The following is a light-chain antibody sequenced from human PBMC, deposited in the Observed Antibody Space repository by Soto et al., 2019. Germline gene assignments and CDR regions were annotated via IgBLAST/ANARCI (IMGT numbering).Light chain of an antibody. CDR3: QQYYNTPLT. Sequence: EIVMTQSPLTLPVTPGEPASISCRSSQSLLYNNTYNYLAWYQQKPRQPPKLLINWASTRESGVPDRFSGSGSGTDFTLTISSLQAEDVAVYYCQQYYNTPLTFGGGTKVDIK. CDR2: WAS. V-gene: IGKV4-1*01. CDR1: QSLLYNNTYNY. J-gene: IGKJ4*01.